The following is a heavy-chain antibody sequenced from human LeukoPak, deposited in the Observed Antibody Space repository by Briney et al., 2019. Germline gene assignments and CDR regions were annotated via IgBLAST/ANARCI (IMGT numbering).Heavy chain of an antibody. D-gene: IGHD2-2*01. CDR2: IKQDGSEK. CDR3: AKVGLLGVVPAAMLIDY. CDR1: GFTFSSYW. Sequence: GGSLRLSCAASGFTFSSYWMSWVRQAPGKGLEWVANIKQDGSEKYYVDSVKGRFTISRDNAKNSLYLQMNSLRAEDTAVYYCAKVGLLGVVPAAMLIDYWGQGTLVTVSS. V-gene: IGHV3-7*03. J-gene: IGHJ4*02.